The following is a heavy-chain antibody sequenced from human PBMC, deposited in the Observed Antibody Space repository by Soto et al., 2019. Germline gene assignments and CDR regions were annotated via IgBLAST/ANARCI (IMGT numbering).Heavy chain of an antibody. CDR1: GGAISGYY. CDR2: IYSSGST. D-gene: IGHD2-8*02. CDR3: ALSTLAPYWASNWFDP. Sequence: SETLSLTCTVTGGAISGYYWTWIRQSDGEGLEWIGRIYSSGSTNYNPSLKSRVTISLDTSMNYFSLRLSSVTAADTAAYYCALSTLAPYWASNWFDPWSQGIVVTVSS. J-gene: IGHJ5*02. V-gene: IGHV4-4*07.